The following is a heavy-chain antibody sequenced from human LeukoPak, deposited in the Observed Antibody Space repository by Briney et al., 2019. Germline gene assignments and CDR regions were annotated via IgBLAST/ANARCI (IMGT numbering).Heavy chain of an antibody. CDR1: GYTFTGYY. CDR3: ARAGWGYSSSWDYYYYMDV. J-gene: IGHJ6*03. CDR2: INPNSGGT. V-gene: IGHV1-2*02. D-gene: IGHD6-13*01. Sequence: ASVKVSCTASGYTFTGYYMHWVRQAPGQGLEWMGWINPNSGGTNHAQKFQGRVTMTRDTSISTAYMELSRLRSDDTAVYYCARAGWGYSSSWDYYYYMDVWGKGTTVSVSS.